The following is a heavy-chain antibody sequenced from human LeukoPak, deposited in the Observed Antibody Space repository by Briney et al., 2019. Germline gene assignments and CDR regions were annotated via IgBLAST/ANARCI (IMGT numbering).Heavy chain of an antibody. D-gene: IGHD3-3*01. CDR1: GGSISSYY. Sequence: SETLSLTCTVSGGSISSYYWSWIRQPPGKGLEWIGYISYSGGTNYNPSLRSRVTISVDTSKNQFSLKLSSVTAADTAVYYCATVPLKIWSGYYTGIDYWGQGTLVTVSS. V-gene: IGHV4-59*01. CDR2: ISYSGGT. CDR3: ATVPLKIWSGYYTGIDY. J-gene: IGHJ4*02.